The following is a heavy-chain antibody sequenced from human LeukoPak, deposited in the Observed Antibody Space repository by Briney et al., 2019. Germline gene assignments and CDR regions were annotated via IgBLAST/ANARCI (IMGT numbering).Heavy chain of an antibody. CDR2: ISSSSSYI. V-gene: IGHV3-21*04. Sequence: GGSLRLSCAASGFTFSTYSMNWVRQAPGKGLEWVSSISSSSSYIYYADSVKGRFTISRGNAKNSLYLQMNSLRAEDTALYYCAKDIESGATTPLDYWGQGTLVTVSS. CDR1: GFTFSTYS. J-gene: IGHJ4*02. CDR3: AKDIESGATTPLDY. D-gene: IGHD1-26*01.